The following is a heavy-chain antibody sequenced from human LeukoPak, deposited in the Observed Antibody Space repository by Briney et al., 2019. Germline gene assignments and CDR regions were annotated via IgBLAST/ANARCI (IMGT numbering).Heavy chain of an antibody. J-gene: IGHJ6*04. CDR3: AKDGVLWFGDYYYYGMDV. CDR2: ISGSGGST. Sequence: GGSLRLSCAASGFTFSSYAMSWVRQAPGKGLEWVSAISGSGGSTYYADSVKRRFTISRDNSKNTLYLQMNSLRAEDTAVYYCAKDGVLWFGDYYYYGMDVWGKGTTVTVSS. D-gene: IGHD3-10*01. CDR1: GFTFSSYA. V-gene: IGHV3-23*01.